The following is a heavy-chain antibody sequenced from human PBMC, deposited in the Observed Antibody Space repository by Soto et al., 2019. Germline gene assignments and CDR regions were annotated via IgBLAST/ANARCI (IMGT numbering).Heavy chain of an antibody. CDR2: ISSNGGST. V-gene: IGHV3-64*01. D-gene: IGHD5-12*01. CDR3: ARAKWLRSYHYFEY. CDR1: GFTFSSYA. J-gene: IGHJ4*02. Sequence: GGSLSLSCAASGFTFSSYAMHWVRQAPGKGLEYVSAISSNGGSTYYANSVKGRFTISRDNSKNTLYLQMGSLRAEDMAVYYCARAKWLRSYHYFEYWGQGTLVTVSS.